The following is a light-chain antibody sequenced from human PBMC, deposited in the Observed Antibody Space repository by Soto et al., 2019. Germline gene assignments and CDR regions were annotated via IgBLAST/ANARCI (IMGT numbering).Light chain of an antibody. J-gene: IGLJ2*01. CDR2: EAN. CDR3: CSYVGTSTI. V-gene: IGLV2-23*01. CDR1: SSDVGSHNL. Sequence: QSALTQPASVSGSPGQSITISCTGSSSDVGSHNLVSWYQQYPGKAPKLMIFEANKRPSGVSNRFSGSKSGNTASLTVSGLQADDEADHYCCSYVGTSTIFGGGTKLTVL.